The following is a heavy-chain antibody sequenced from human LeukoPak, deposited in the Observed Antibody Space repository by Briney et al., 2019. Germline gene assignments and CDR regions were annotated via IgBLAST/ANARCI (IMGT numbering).Heavy chain of an antibody. Sequence: GWSRRLSCAASGVTVSSSYMSWVRQAPGKRLQWVSVIYSGGSIYYADSVKGRFTISRDNSKNTLYLQMNSLRAEDTAVYYCARDPGGWCWDYWGQGTLVTVSS. D-gene: IGHD6-19*01. CDR2: IYSGGSI. V-gene: IGHV3-53*01. J-gene: IGHJ4*02. CDR3: ARDPGGWCWDY. CDR1: GVTVSSSY.